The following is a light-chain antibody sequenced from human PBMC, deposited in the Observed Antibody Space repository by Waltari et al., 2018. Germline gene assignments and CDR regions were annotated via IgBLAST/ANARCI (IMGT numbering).Light chain of an antibody. V-gene: IGKV1-39*01. J-gene: IGKJ2*01. Sequence: DIQMTQSPSSLSASVGYRVTITCRASQSISIYVNWYQQKPGKAPNLLIYAASSLQSGVPSRFSGSGSGTDFSLTISSLQPGDFATYYCQQSFTTPQNTFGQGTRLEIK. CDR2: AAS. CDR1: QSISIY. CDR3: QQSFTTPQNT.